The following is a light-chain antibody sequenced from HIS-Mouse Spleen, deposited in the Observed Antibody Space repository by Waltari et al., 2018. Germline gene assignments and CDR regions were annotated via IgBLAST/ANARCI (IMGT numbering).Light chain of an antibody. CDR3: QQLNSYPQET. CDR1: QGISSY. V-gene: IGKV1-9*01. CDR2: AAS. J-gene: IGKJ4*01. Sequence: DIQLTQSPSFLSASVGDRVTIHCRSSQGISSYLAWYQQKPGKAPKLLIYAASTLQSGVPSRFSGSGSGTEFTLTISSLQPEDFATYYCQQLNSYPQETFGGGTKVEIK.